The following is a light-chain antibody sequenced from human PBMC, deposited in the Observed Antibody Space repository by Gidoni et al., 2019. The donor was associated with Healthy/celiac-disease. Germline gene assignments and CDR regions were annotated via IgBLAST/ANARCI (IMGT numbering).Light chain of an antibody. V-gene: IGKV1-39*01. Sequence: QLTQSPSSLSASVGDRVTITCRASQSISSYLNWYQQKPGKAPKLLIYAASSLQSGVPSRFSGSGSGTDFTLTISSLQPEDFATYYCQQSYSTLTFGGGTKVEIK. CDR3: QQSYSTLT. J-gene: IGKJ4*01. CDR1: QSISSY. CDR2: AAS.